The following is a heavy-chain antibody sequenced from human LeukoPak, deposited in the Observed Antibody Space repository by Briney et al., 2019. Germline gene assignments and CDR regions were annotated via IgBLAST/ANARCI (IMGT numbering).Heavy chain of an antibody. CDR2: ISSSSSTI. J-gene: IGHJ6*03. D-gene: IGHD4-23*01. CDR1: GFTFSSYS. V-gene: IGHV3-48*01. Sequence: GGSLRLSCAASGFTFSSYSMNWVRQAPGKGLEWVSYISSSSSTIYYADSVKGRFTISRDNAKNSLYLQMNSLRAEDTAVYYCARIRAQKSCFGGDFYYFIDGWGKGSTVTVSS. CDR3: ARIRAQKSCFGGDFYYFIDG.